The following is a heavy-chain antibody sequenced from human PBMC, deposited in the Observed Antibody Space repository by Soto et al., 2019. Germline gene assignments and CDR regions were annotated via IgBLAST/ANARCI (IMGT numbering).Heavy chain of an antibody. J-gene: IGHJ3*02. D-gene: IGHD3-22*01. V-gene: IGHV3-48*01. CDR2: ISSSSSTI. CDR3: ARDGYYYDSSGRDAFDI. CDR1: GFTFSSYS. Sequence: GGSLRLSCAASGFTFSSYSMNWVRQAPGKGLEWVSYISSSSSTIYYADSVKGRFTISRDNAKNSLYLQMNSLRAEDTAVYYCARDGYYYDSSGRDAFDIWGQGTMVTVSS.